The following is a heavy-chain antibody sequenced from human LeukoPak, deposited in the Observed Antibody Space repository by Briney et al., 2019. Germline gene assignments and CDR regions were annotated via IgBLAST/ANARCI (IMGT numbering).Heavy chain of an antibody. Sequence: GGSLRLSCAASGFTFNSYAMTWVRQAPGKGLEWVSSITGGGDTTYYADSARGRFTISRDNSKNTLSLQINSLRAEDTAVYYCAKERSEVVVAATNYWGQGTLVTVSS. CDR2: ITGGGDTT. D-gene: IGHD2-15*01. CDR3: AKERSEVVVAATNY. V-gene: IGHV3-23*01. J-gene: IGHJ4*02. CDR1: GFTFNSYA.